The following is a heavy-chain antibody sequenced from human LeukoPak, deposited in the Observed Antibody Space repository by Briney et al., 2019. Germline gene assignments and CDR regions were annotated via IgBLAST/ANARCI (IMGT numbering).Heavy chain of an antibody. CDR2: IYYSGST. J-gene: IGHJ6*02. Sequence: PSETLSLTCTVSGGSISSYYWSWIRQPPGKGLEWIGYIYYSGSTNHNPSLKSRVTISVDTSKNQFSLKLSSVTAADTAVYYCARDFGYYDSSGYYTLGMDVWGQGTTVTVS. D-gene: IGHD3-22*01. CDR3: ARDFGYYDSSGYYTLGMDV. V-gene: IGHV4-59*01. CDR1: GGSISSYY.